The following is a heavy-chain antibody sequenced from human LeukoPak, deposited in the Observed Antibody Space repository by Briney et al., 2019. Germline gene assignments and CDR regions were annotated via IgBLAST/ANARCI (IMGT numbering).Heavy chain of an antibody. CDR3: AREATVTGGMDV. V-gene: IGHV3-21*01. J-gene: IGHJ6*02. D-gene: IGHD4-17*01. CDR2: ISSSSTYL. Sequence: GGSLRLSCAASGFIFSSYSMNWVRQAPGKGLEWVSSISSSSTYLYYADSVKGRFTISRDNAKNSLYLQMKSLGAEDTAVYYCAREATVTGGMDVWGQGTTVTVSS. CDR1: GFIFSSYS.